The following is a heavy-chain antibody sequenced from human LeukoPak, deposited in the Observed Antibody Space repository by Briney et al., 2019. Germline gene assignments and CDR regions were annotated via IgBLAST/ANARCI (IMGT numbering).Heavy chain of an antibody. Sequence: GGSLRLSCAASGFNFSKYIMTWVRQAPGKGLEWVSSLTASGGNTYYADSVKGRFTISRDNSKNTLYLQLNSLRGEDTAIYYCARDTSFNYGAHAMDVWGQGTTVTVSS. D-gene: IGHD4/OR15-4a*01. V-gene: IGHV3-23*01. CDR3: ARDTSFNYGAHAMDV. J-gene: IGHJ6*02. CDR1: GFNFSKYI. CDR2: LTASGGNT.